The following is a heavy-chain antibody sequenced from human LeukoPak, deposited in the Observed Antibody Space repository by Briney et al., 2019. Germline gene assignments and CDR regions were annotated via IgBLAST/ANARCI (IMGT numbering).Heavy chain of an antibody. J-gene: IGHJ4*02. CDR3: ARAPSLDYGSGSFDY. Sequence: SETLSLTCTVSGGSISSGGYYWSWIRQHPGKGLEWIGYIYYSGSTYYNPSLKSRVTISVDTSKNQFSLKLSSVTAADTAVYYCARAPSLDYGSGSFDYWGQGTLVTVSS. V-gene: IGHV4-31*03. CDR1: GGSISSGGYY. D-gene: IGHD3-10*01. CDR2: IYYSGST.